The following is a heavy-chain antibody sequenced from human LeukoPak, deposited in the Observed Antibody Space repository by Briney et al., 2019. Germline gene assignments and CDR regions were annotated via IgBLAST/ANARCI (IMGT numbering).Heavy chain of an antibody. CDR1: GFTFSRYW. Sequence: PGGSLRLSCAASGFTFSRYWMSWVRQAPGKGLEWAANIKQDGSEKYYVDSVKGRFTISRDNAKNSLYLQMNSLRAEDTAVYYCARDDYSSSDYWGQGTLVTVSS. J-gene: IGHJ4*02. D-gene: IGHD6-6*01. CDR2: IKQDGSEK. CDR3: ARDDYSSSDY. V-gene: IGHV3-7*03.